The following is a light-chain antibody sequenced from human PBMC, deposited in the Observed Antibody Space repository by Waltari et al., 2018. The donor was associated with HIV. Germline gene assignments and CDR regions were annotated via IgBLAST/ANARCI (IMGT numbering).Light chain of an antibody. CDR2: WAS. V-gene: IGKV4-1*01. Sequence: DIEMTQSPDSLAVSLGERATINCKSSQSVLYSANNKNYLAWYQQKPGQPPKLLFYWASTRESVVPDRFRGTGSGTDFTLTITSLQAEDVAVYYCQQYYSSPRTFSQGTKVEVK. J-gene: IGKJ1*01. CDR3: QQYYSSPRT. CDR1: QSVLYSANNKNY.